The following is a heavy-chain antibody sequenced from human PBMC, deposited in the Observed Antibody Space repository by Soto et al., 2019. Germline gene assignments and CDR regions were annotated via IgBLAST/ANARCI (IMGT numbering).Heavy chain of an antibody. V-gene: IGHV4-34*01. CDR2: INHSGST. Sequence: SETLSLTCAVYGGSFSGYYWSWIRQPPGKGLEWIGEINHSGSTNYNPSLKGRVSISVDTSKNQFSLKLSSVTAADTAVYYCARGGRVGGSNNWFDPWGQGTLVTVSS. J-gene: IGHJ5*02. CDR3: ARGGRVGGSNNWFDP. D-gene: IGHD3-10*01. CDR1: GGSFSGYY.